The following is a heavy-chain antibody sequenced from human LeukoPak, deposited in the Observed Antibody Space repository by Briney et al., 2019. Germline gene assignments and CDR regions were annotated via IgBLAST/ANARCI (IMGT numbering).Heavy chain of an antibody. CDR3: ANGNRCTSPNCLGYYYFYMDV. CDR1: GFTFSSYA. J-gene: IGHJ6*03. V-gene: IGHV3-23*01. Sequence: GGSLRLSCAASGFTFSSYAMSWVRQAPGKGLEWVSAISGSGGSTDYADSVKGRFTISRDNSKNTLYLQMNSLRAEDTAVYYCANGNRCTSPNCLGYYYFYMDVWGKGTTVTVSS. CDR2: ISGSGGST. D-gene: IGHD2-8*01.